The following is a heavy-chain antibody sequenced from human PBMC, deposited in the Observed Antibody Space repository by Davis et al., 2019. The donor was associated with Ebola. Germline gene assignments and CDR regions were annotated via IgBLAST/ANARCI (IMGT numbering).Heavy chain of an antibody. J-gene: IGHJ4*02. V-gene: IGHV1-3*01. D-gene: IGHD3-22*01. CDR2: INAGNGNT. CDR1: GYTFTSYA. CDR3: ARGRRDYYDSSGYYYVGWYFDY. Sequence: ASVKVSCKASGYTFTSYAMHWVRQAPGQRLEWMGWINAGNGNTKYSQKFQGRVTMTRDTSTSTVYMELSSLRSEDTAVYYCARGRRDYYDSSGYYYVGWYFDYWGQGTLVTVSS.